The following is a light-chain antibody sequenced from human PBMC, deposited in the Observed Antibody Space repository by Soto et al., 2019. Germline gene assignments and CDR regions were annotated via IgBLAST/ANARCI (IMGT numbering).Light chain of an antibody. CDR1: QSIRRY. CDR2: AAS. CDR3: LQSYIALWT. V-gene: IGKV1-39*01. Sequence: DIQMTQSPSSLSASVGDRVTITCRASQSIRRYLNWYQQKPGRAPKLLIHAASSLHSGVPSRFSGSGSGTDFTLTISSLQPEDFGTYYCLQSYIALWTFGQGTKVEIK. J-gene: IGKJ1*01.